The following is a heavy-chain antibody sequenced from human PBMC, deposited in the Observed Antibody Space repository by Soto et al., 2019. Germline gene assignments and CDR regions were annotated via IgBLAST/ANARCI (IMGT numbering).Heavy chain of an antibody. D-gene: IGHD2-15*01. V-gene: IGHV3-49*03. CDR2: IRSKAYGGTT. CDR3: TRGYCSGGSCYNWFDP. Sequence: PGGSLRLSCTASGFTFGDYAMGWFRQAPGKGLEWVGFIRSKAYGGTTEYAASVKGRFTISRDDSKSIAYLQMNSLKTEDTAVYYCTRGYCSGGSCYNWFDPWGQGTLVTVSS. J-gene: IGHJ5*02. CDR1: GFTFGDYA.